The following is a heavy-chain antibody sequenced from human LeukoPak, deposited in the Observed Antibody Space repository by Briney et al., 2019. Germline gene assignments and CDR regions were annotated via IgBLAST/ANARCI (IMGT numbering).Heavy chain of an antibody. V-gene: IGHV3-21*06. CDR2: ISSSSSYI. Sequence: GGSLRLSCAASGFTFSNFGINWVRQAPGKGLEWVSSISSSSSYISYADSVKGRFTISRDNAKNSLYLQMNSLSAEDTALYFCARDPGYSFYFDYWGQGILVTVSS. CDR3: ARDPGYSFYFDY. J-gene: IGHJ4*02. D-gene: IGHD5-12*01. CDR1: GFTFSNFG.